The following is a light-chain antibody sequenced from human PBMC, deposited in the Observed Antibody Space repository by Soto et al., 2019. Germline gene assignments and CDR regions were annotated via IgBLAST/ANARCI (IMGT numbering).Light chain of an antibody. J-gene: IGKJ5*01. CDR1: QSVSSN. CDR2: GAS. V-gene: IGKV3-15*01. CDR3: QQRSNWPPIT. Sequence: EIVLTQSPDTLSLSPGERATLSCRASQSVSSNLAWYQQKPGQAPRLLIYGASTRATGIPARFSGSGSGTEFTLTISSLQSEDAAVYYCQQRSNWPPITFGQGTRLEIK.